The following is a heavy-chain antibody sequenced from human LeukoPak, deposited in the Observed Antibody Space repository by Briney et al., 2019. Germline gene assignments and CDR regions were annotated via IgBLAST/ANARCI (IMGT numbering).Heavy chain of an antibody. D-gene: IGHD2-15*01. J-gene: IGHJ4*02. CDR3: ARGYCSGGSCYSSYPWFDY. V-gene: IGHV4-39*07. CDR1: GGSISSSSYS. Sequence: PSETLSLTCTVSGGSISSSSYSWGWIRQPPGTGLEWIGNIYYSGSINYNPSLKSRVTMSVDTSKNQFSLKLSSVTAADTAIYYCARGYCSGGSCYSSYPWFDYWGQGTLVTVSS. CDR2: IYYSGSI.